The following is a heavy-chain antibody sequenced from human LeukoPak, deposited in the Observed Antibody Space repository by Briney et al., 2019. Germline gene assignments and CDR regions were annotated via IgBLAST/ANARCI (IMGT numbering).Heavy chain of an antibody. J-gene: IGHJ4*02. D-gene: IGHD3-3*01. Sequence: ASMKVSCKASGYTFTSYYMHWVRQTPGQGLEWMGIINPSGGSTSYAQKFQGRVTMTRDTSTSTVYMELSSLRSEDTAVYYCARTVWSGWNFDYWGQGTLVTVSS. CDR1: GYTFTSYY. V-gene: IGHV1-46*01. CDR3: ARTVWSGWNFDY. CDR2: INPSGGST.